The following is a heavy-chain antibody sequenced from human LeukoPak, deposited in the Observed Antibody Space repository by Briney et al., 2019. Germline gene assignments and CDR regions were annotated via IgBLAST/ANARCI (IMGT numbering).Heavy chain of an antibody. Sequence: SETLSLTCAVYGGSFSGYYWSWIRQPPGKGLEWIGEINHSGSTNYNPSLKSRVTISVDTSKNQFSLKLSSVTAADTAVYYCARGFQLGSSLYCYYYGMDVWGQGTTVTVSS. V-gene: IGHV4-34*01. CDR2: INHSGST. J-gene: IGHJ6*02. D-gene: IGHD1-26*01. CDR1: GGSFSGYY. CDR3: ARGFQLGSSLYCYYYGMDV.